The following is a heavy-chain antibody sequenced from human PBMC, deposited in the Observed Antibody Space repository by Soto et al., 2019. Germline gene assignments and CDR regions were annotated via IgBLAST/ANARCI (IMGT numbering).Heavy chain of an antibody. CDR3: ASGYYYDSSGYSSPGFDY. D-gene: IGHD3-22*01. Sequence: VASVKVSCKASGGTFSSYTISWVRQAPGQGLEWMGRIIPILGIANYAQKFQGRVTITADKSTSTAYMELSSLRSEDTAVYYCASGYYYDSSGYSSPGFDYWGQGTLVTVSS. V-gene: IGHV1-69*02. J-gene: IGHJ4*02. CDR1: GGTFSSYT. CDR2: IIPILGIA.